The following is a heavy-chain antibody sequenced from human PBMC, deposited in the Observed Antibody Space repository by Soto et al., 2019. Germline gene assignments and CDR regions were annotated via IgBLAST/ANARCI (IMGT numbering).Heavy chain of an antibody. CDR1: GFTFISYA. V-gene: IGHV3-64*01. CDR2: ISSNGGST. CDR3: ARGPGYYFDY. J-gene: IGHJ4*02. Sequence: EVQLVESGGGLVQPGGSLRLSCAASGFTFISYAMHWVRQAPGKGLEYVSAISSNGGSTYYANSVKGRFTISRDNSKNTLYLQMGSLSAEDMAVYYCARGPGYYFDYWGQGTLVTVSS.